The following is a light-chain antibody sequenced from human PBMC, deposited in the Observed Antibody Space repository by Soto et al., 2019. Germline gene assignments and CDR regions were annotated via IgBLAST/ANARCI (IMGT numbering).Light chain of an antibody. Sequence: DIQMTQSPSTLSASVGDRVSITCRASERFSTWLAWYQQKPGKAPKLLIYKASSLESGVPSRFSGSGSGTEFTLCISSLQPDEFATYYCQQYSSYSLTFGGGTKVEIK. CDR1: ERFSTW. J-gene: IGKJ4*01. V-gene: IGKV1-5*03. CDR2: KAS. CDR3: QQYSSYSLT.